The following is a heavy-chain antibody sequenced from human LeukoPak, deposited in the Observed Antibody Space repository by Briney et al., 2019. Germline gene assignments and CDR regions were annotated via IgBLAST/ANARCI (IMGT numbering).Heavy chain of an antibody. CDR2: IYYTGST. J-gene: IGHJ4*02. Sequence: SETLSLTCTVSGGSVSSGSYYWNWIRQPPGKGPEWIGYIYYTGSTNYNPSLKSRVTISVDTSKNQFSLKLSSVTVADTAVYYCARGGSRQISSSDFDYWGQGTLVTVSS. CDR1: GGSVSSGSYY. CDR3: ARGGSRQISSSDFDY. V-gene: IGHV4-61*01. D-gene: IGHD6-6*01.